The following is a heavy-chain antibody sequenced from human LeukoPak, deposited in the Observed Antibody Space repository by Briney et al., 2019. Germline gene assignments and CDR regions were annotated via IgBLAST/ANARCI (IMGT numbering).Heavy chain of an antibody. Sequence: GASVKVSCKSSGYTFTGYYMHWVRQAPGQGLEWMGWINPNSGGTNYAQKFQGRVTMTRDTSISTAYMELSRLRSDDTAVYYCARSRMVRGVMGCFDPWGQGTLVTVSS. CDR1: GYTFTGYY. CDR3: ARSRMVRGVMGCFDP. J-gene: IGHJ5*02. V-gene: IGHV1-2*02. D-gene: IGHD3-10*01. CDR2: INPNSGGT.